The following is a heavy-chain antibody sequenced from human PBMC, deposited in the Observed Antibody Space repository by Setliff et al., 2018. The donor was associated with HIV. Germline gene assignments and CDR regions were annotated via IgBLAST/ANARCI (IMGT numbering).Heavy chain of an antibody. J-gene: IGHJ5*02. V-gene: IGHV1-69*13. Sequence: SVKVSCKASGGTFSSYAISWVRQAPGQGLEWMGGIIPIFGTANYAQKFQGSVTITADESTSTAYMELSSLRSEDTAVYYCARDPIAVAGTYPADNWFDPWGQGILVTVSS. CDR2: IIPIFGTA. CDR3: ARDPIAVAGTYPADNWFDP. CDR1: GGTFSSYA. D-gene: IGHD6-19*01.